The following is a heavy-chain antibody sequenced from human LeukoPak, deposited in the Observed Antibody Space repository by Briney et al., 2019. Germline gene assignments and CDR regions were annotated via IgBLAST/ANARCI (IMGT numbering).Heavy chain of an antibody. CDR2: ISGRDSNT. Sequence: GGSLRLSCAASGFTFSSSAMTWVRQAPGQGLEWVSAISGRDSNTYYADSVKGRFTISRDNSKNTLYLHLNSLRAEDTAVYYCAKRSDYGGNGNYFDYWGQGTPVTVSS. D-gene: IGHD4-23*01. CDR1: GFTFSSSA. V-gene: IGHV3-23*01. CDR3: AKRSDYGGNGNYFDY. J-gene: IGHJ4*02.